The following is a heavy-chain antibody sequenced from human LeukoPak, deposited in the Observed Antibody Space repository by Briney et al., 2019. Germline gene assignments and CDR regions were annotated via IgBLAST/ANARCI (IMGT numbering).Heavy chain of an antibody. V-gene: IGHV3-23*01. Sequence: GGSLRLSCAASGFTFSSYGMSWVRQAPGKGLEWVSAISGSGDSTYYADSVKGRFTISRDNSKNTLYLQMNSLRVEDTAVYYCAKAAVEQWLVKVDCFDYWGQGTLVTVSS. CDR3: AKAAVEQWLVKVDCFDY. J-gene: IGHJ4*02. D-gene: IGHD6-19*01. CDR1: GFTFSSYG. CDR2: ISGSGDST.